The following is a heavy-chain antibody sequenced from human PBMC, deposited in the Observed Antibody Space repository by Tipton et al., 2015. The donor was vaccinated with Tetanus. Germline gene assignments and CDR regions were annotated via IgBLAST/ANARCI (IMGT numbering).Heavy chain of an antibody. D-gene: IGHD3-3*01. V-gene: IGHV4-30-2*01. CDR1: GALLTTGGYS. CDR3: ARANNDFPKKGPFDS. CDR2: IYQTGST. J-gene: IGHJ4*02. Sequence: TLSPTCNVTGALLTTGGYSWGWIRQPPGQGLEWMGYIYQTGSTCFNPSLRSRLTVSFKMSKNQFSLKLTSVTAADTAVYYCARANNDFPKKGPFDSWGQGSLVIVSS.